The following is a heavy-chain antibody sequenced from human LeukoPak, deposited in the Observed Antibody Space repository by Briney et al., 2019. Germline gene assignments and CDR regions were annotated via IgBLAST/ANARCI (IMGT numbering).Heavy chain of an antibody. D-gene: IGHD6-19*01. V-gene: IGHV3-7*03. CDR1: GFTFSSYG. J-gene: IGHJ5*02. CDR2: IKEDGSSQ. Sequence: GGSLRLSCAASGFTFSSYGMHWVRQAPGKGLEWVGHIKEDGSSQNYADSVKGRFTISRDNAKSSLHLQMNGLRAEDTAMYYRVKDSGWFHFDPWGQGTLVTVSS. CDR3: VKDSGWFHFDP.